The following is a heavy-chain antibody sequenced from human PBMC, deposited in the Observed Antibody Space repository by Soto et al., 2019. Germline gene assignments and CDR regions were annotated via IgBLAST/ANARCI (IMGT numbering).Heavy chain of an antibody. Sequence: EVQLVESGGGLVQPGGSLRLSCAASGFTFSSYSMNWVRQAPGKGLEWVSYISSSSSTIYYADSVKGRFTISRDNAKHSLYLQMNSVRAEETAVYYCARAGGWELPPGWGQGTLVTVSS. CDR2: ISSSSSTI. CDR1: GFTFSSYS. J-gene: IGHJ4*02. CDR3: ARAGGWELPPG. V-gene: IGHV3-48*01. D-gene: IGHD3-10*01.